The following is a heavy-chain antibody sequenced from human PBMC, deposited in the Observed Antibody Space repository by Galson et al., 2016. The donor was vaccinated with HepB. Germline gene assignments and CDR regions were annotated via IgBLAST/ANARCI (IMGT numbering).Heavy chain of an antibody. CDR1: GFSFGSYA. J-gene: IGHJ4*02. V-gene: IGHV3-23*01. CDR2: SYGSGVTT. CDR3: AKVSRGNYFRGWGHFDY. D-gene: IGHD1-26*01. Sequence: SLRLSCAASGFSFGSYAMNWVRQAPGKGLEWVSGSYGSGVTTYYADSVKGRFTISRDSSKNTVYLEMNSLRTEDTAVYYCAKVSRGNYFRGWGHFDYWGQGTLVSVSS.